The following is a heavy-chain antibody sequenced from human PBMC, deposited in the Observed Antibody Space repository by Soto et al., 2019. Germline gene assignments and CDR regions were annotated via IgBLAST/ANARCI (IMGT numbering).Heavy chain of an antibody. Sequence: EVRLLESGGGLVEPGGSLRLSCTGSGFNFETYGMTWVRQAPGKGLEWVSGISGSGDSTYFADSVKGRFTISRDNAKKTVYLQLSSLRAEDTATYYCAKDPYVGCYCSGGTCPIASWGQGTLVIVSS. CDR2: ISGSGDST. V-gene: IGHV3-23*01. CDR1: GFNFETYG. D-gene: IGHD2-15*01. CDR3: AKDPYVGCYCSGGTCPIAS. J-gene: IGHJ5*02.